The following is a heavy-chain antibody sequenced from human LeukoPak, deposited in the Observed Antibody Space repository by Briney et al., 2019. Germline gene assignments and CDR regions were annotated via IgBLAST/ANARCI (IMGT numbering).Heavy chain of an antibody. D-gene: IGHD5-12*01. V-gene: IGHV3-30-3*01. CDR3: ARGALEYSGYDQTFDY. CDR2: ISYDGSNK. J-gene: IGHJ4*02. CDR1: GFTFSTYS. Sequence: GGSLRLPCAASGFTFSTYSMCWVRQAPGKGLEWVTVISYDGSNKYYTDSVKGRFTISRDNSKNTVYLQMNSLRVEDTAVYYCARGALEYSGYDQTFDYWAQGTLVTVSS.